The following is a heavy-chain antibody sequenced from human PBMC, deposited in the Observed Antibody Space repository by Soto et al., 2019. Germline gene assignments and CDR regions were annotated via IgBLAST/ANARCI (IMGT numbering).Heavy chain of an antibody. D-gene: IGHD6-19*01. J-gene: IGHJ4*02. Sequence: QITLKESGPTLVKPTQTLTLTCTFSGFSLSSTRMAVGWIRQPPGKALEWLALIYWDDDKRYSPFLKCRLTITKDTSKTQVVLTLSSMDPEDTARYYCAHIVVAGVGYSFDYWGQGALVTVSS. CDR2: IYWDDDK. CDR3: AHIVVAGVGYSFDY. V-gene: IGHV2-5*02. CDR1: GFSLSSTRMA.